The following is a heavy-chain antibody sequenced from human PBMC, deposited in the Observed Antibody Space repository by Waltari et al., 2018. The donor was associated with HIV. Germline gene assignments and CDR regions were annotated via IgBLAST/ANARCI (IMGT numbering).Heavy chain of an antibody. CDR2: INQDGSQK. CDR3: AREYYDFWSGYYTTGLDV. D-gene: IGHD3-3*01. CDR1: AFTISRYW. V-gene: IGHV3-7*03. J-gene: IGHJ6*02. Sequence: DEQLVESGGGLVQPGESLSTPCEAAAFTISRYWMTQVRQPPGKGLEWVANINQDGSQKYYVDSVKGRFNISRDNSRNSIYLQLNNLTAGDTAVYYCAREYYDFWSGYYTTGLDVWGQGTTVIVS.